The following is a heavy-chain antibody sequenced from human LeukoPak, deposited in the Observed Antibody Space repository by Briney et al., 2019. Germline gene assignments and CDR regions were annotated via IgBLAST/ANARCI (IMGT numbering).Heavy chain of an antibody. CDR3: ARSGVLRYFDWLLSADYYYYGMDV. Sequence: PSETLSLTCADYGGSFSGYYWSWIRQPPGKGLEWIGEINHSGSTNYNPSLKSRVTISVDTSKNQFSLKLSSVTAADTAVYYCARSGVLRYFDWLLSADYYYYGMDVWGQGTTVTVSS. CDR2: INHSGST. CDR1: GGSFSGYY. J-gene: IGHJ6*02. D-gene: IGHD3-9*01. V-gene: IGHV4-34*01.